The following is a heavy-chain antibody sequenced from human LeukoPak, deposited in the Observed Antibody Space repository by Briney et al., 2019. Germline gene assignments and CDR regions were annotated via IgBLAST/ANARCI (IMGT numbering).Heavy chain of an antibody. J-gene: IGHJ6*02. CDR2: ISAYNGNT. D-gene: IGHD2-2*01. V-gene: IGHV1-18*01. Sequence: ASVKVSCKASGYTFTSYGISWVRQAPGQGLEWMGWISAYNGNTNYAQKLQGRVTMTTDTSTSTAYMELRSLRSDDTAVYYCARDIVVVPAAMSYASYGMDVWGQGTTVTVSS. CDR1: GYTFTSYG. CDR3: ARDIVVVPAAMSYASYGMDV.